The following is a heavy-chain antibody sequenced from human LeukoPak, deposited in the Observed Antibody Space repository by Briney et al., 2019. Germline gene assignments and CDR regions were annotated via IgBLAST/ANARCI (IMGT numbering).Heavy chain of an antibody. D-gene: IGHD2-15*01. J-gene: IGHJ4*02. CDR3: ARDGLGYCSGGSCFEVHYFDY. CDR1: GFTFSSYA. V-gene: IGHV3-30*04. Sequence: GRSLRLSCAASGFTFSSYAMHWVRQAPGKGLEWVAVISYDGSNKYYADSVKGRFTISRDNSKNTLYLQMKSLRAEDTAVYYCARDGLGYCSGGSCFEVHYFDYWGQGTLVTVSS. CDR2: ISYDGSNK.